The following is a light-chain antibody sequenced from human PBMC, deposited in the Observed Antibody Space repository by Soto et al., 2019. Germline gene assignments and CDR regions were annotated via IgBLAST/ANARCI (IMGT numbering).Light chain of an antibody. CDR2: DNN. V-gene: IGLV1-51*01. CDR3: GTWDSSLSAHVV. CDR1: SSNIGNNY. J-gene: IGLJ2*01. Sequence: QSVLTQPPSVSAAPGQKVTISCSGSSSNIGNNYVSWYQHLPGTAPKLLIYDNNKRPSGIPDRFSGSKSGTSATLGITGLQTGDEADYYCGTWDSSLSAHVVFGGGTQLTVL.